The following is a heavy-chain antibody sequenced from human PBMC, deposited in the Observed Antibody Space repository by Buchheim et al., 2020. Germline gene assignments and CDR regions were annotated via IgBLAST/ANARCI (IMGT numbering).Heavy chain of an antibody. D-gene: IGHD6-19*01. CDR3: ARDRDSSGWTLYGMDV. CDR1: GFTFSSYA. CDR2: ISYDGSNK. Sequence: QVQLVESGGGVVQPGRSLRLSCAASGFTFSSYAMHWVRQAPGKGLEWVAVISYDGSNKYYADSVKGRFTISRDTSKNTLYLQMNSLRAEDTAVYYCARDRDSSGWTLYGMDVWGQGTT. V-gene: IGHV3-30*04. J-gene: IGHJ6*02.